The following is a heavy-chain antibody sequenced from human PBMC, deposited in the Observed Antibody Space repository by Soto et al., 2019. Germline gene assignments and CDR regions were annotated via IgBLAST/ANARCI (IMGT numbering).Heavy chain of an antibody. CDR2: IYSGGST. J-gene: IGHJ5*02. CDR1: GFTVSSNY. Sequence: GGSLRLSCAASGFTVSSNYMSWVRQAPGKGLEWVSVIYSGGSTYYADSVKGRFTISRDNSKNTLYLQMNSLRAEDTAVYYCARVIAARPGNWFDPWGQGTLVTVSS. D-gene: IGHD6-6*01. CDR3: ARVIAARPGNWFDP. V-gene: IGHV3-66*01.